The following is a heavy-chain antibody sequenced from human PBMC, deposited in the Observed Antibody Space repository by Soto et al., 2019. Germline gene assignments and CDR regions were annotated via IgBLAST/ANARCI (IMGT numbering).Heavy chain of an antibody. D-gene: IGHD3-9*01. V-gene: IGHV1-69*01. CDR1: VGTFSSYA. CDR3: ARAWTDFDWLSYFDY. Sequence: QVQMVQSGAEVKKPGSSVKVSCKASVGTFSSYAISWLRQAPGQGLEWLGGIIPIFGTANYAQKFQGRVTITADESTSTAYMELSSLRSEDTAVYYCARAWTDFDWLSYFDYWGQGTLVTVSS. CDR2: IIPIFGTA. J-gene: IGHJ4*02.